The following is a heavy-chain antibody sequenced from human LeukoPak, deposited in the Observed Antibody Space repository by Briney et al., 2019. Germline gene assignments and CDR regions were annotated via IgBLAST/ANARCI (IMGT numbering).Heavy chain of an antibody. CDR1: GGSFSGYY. CDR2: INHSGST. Sequence: SETLSLTCAVYGGSFSGYYWSWIRQPPGKGLEWIGEINHSGSTNYNPSLKSRVTISVDTSKNQFSLKLSSVTAADTAVYYCARRDPRSSTFPFDYWGQGTLVTVSS. V-gene: IGHV4-34*01. J-gene: IGHJ4*02. CDR3: ARRDPRSSTFPFDY. D-gene: IGHD2-2*01.